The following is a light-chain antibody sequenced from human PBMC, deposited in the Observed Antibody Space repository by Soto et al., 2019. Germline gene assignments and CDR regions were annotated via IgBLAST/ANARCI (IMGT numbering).Light chain of an antibody. CDR2: GAS. CDR3: QQYDVTPPNT. Sequence: EVVLTQSPATLSVSPGDRATLSCRASQIVSSTYLAWFQQKAGQAPRLLIYGASTRATGIPDRFSGSGSGTDFTLTISGLEPEDFALYYCQQYDVTPPNTFGGGTKVDIK. CDR1: QIVSSTY. J-gene: IGKJ4*01. V-gene: IGKV3-20*01.